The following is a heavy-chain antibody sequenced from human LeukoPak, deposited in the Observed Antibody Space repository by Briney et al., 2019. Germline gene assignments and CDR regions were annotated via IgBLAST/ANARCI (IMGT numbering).Heavy chain of an antibody. CDR1: GYTFTNYW. D-gene: IGHD2-21*02. J-gene: IGHJ4*02. Sequence: GEPLKISCEGSGYTFTNYWIGWVRQMPGQGLEWMGIIYPGDYETRSTPPLQGLVTLSLDKSLSTAYLQWSSLKASDTAMYYCAIPPGYCGNDCSFDHWGQGTLVTVSS. V-gene: IGHV5-51*01. CDR2: IYPGDYET. CDR3: AIPPGYCGNDCSFDH.